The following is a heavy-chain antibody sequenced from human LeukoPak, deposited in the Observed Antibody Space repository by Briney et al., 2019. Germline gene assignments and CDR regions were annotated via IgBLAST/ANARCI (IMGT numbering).Heavy chain of an antibody. Sequence: GGSLRLSCAASGFTFSSYGMSWVRQAPGKGLEWVSAISGSGGSTYYADSVRGRFTISRDTSKNMVFLQMNSLRVEDAAVYYCARGIDYWGRGTLVTVSS. CDR3: ARGIDY. V-gene: IGHV3-23*01. CDR2: ISGSGGST. J-gene: IGHJ4*02. CDR1: GFTFSSYG.